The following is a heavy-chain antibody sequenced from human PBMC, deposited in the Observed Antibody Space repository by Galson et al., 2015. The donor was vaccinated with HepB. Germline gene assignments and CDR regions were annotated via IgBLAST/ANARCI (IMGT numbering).Heavy chain of an antibody. Sequence: SLRLSCAASGFTFSSYGMHWVRQAPGKGLEWVAVIWYDGSNKYYADSVKGRFTISRDNSKNTLYLQMNSLRAEDTAVYYCARDGYYYDSSGYSGDYYYYYYMDVWGKGTTVTVSS. D-gene: IGHD3-22*01. CDR2: IWYDGSNK. J-gene: IGHJ6*03. CDR1: GFTFSSYG. CDR3: ARDGYYYDSSGYSGDYYYYYYMDV. V-gene: IGHV3-33*01.